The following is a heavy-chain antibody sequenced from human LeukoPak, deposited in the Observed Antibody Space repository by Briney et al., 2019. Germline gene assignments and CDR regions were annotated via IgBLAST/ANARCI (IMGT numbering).Heavy chain of an antibody. CDR1: GGSISSSSYY. J-gene: IGHJ5*02. Sequence: PSETLSLTCTVSGGSISSSSYYWGWIRQPPGKGLEWIGSIYYSGSTYYNPSLKSRVTISVDTSKNQFSLKLSSVTAADTAVYYCASEPLLLWFGDRTYNWFDPWGQGTLVTVSS. CDR3: ASEPLLLWFGDRTYNWFDP. CDR2: IYYSGST. V-gene: IGHV4-39*07. D-gene: IGHD3-10*01.